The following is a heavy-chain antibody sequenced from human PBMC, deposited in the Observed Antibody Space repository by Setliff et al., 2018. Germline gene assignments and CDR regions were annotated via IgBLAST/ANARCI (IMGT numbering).Heavy chain of an antibody. CDR3: TRRFSFGGHYSYWYFDL. Sequence: GGSLRLSCAASGFTFSNAWMSWVRQAPGKGLEWVGRIKSKTDGGTTDYAAPVKGRFTISRDDSKSIAYLQMNSLKIEDTAVYYCTRRFSFGGHYSYWYFDLWGRGTLVTVSS. D-gene: IGHD3-22*01. J-gene: IGHJ2*01. CDR2: IKSKTDGGTT. V-gene: IGHV3-15*01. CDR1: GFTFSNAW.